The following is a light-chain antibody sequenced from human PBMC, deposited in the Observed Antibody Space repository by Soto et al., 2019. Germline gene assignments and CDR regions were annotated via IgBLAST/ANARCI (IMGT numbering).Light chain of an antibody. CDR1: QSISSW. J-gene: IGKJ1*01. CDR3: QQYNSYSRT. Sequence: IQMDQSASTLSPSESAIFAIACLASQSISSWLAWYQQKPGKAPKLLIYKASSLESGVPSRFSGSGSGTEFTLTISSLQPDDFATYYCQQYNSYSRTFGQGTKVDIK. V-gene: IGKV1-5*03. CDR2: KAS.